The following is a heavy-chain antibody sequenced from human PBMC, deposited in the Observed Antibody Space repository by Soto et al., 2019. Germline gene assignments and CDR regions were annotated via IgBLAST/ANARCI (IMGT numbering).Heavy chain of an antibody. CDR3: VRRGGAVAGTSRFDY. J-gene: IGHJ4*02. Sequence: QLQLQESGPGLVKPSETLSLTCTVSGGSISSSSYFWGCIRQPPGKGLEWIGTIYYSGSTYYNPSLKSRVTMSVDTSKNQFSLKMSSVTAADTAVYYCVRRGGAVAGTSRFDYWGQGILVTVSS. V-gene: IGHV4-39*01. CDR1: GGSISSSSYF. CDR2: IYYSGST. D-gene: IGHD6-19*01.